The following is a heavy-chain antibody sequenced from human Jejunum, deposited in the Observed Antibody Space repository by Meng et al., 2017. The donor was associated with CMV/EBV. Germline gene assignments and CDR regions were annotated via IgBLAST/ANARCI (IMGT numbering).Heavy chain of an antibody. CDR1: YA. CDR3: ARAAGYCSGGSCLALAFDY. CDR2: INWNGGST. J-gene: IGHJ4*02. D-gene: IGHD2-15*01. Sequence: YAMSWVRQVPGKGLEWVSGINWNGGSTGYADSVKGRFTISRDNAKNSLYLQMNSLRAEDTALYYCARAAGYCSGGSCLALAFDYWGQGTLVTVSS. V-gene: IGHV3-20*03.